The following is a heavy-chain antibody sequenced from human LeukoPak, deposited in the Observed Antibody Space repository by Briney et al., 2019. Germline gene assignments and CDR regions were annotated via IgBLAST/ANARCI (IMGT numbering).Heavy chain of an antibody. CDR3: AKVTYGSGSYGAFDY. D-gene: IGHD3-10*01. Sequence: GGALRLSCAASGFTFSSDAMSWVRQAPGRGLEWVSAMSGSGGSTYYADSVKRRFTISRDNSKNTLYLQMNSLRAEDTAVYYCAKVTYGSGSYGAFDYWGQGTLVPVSS. CDR2: MSGSGGST. V-gene: IGHV3-23*01. CDR1: GFTFSSDA. J-gene: IGHJ4*02.